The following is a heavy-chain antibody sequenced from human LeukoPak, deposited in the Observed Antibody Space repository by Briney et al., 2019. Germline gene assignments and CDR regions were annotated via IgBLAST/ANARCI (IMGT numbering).Heavy chain of an antibody. J-gene: IGHJ4*02. CDR3: AKDRDCSSTGCYVFAN. CDR2: ISGDGEST. Sequence: GGSLRLSCVASGVTLRNYAMTWIRQAPGKGLQWVSVISGDGESTYYADSVRGRFTISRDNSKNTMYLQMNNLRAEDTAIYYCAKDRDCSSTGCYVFANWGRGTLVTVSS. CDR1: GVTLRNYA. V-gene: IGHV3-23*01. D-gene: IGHD2-2*01.